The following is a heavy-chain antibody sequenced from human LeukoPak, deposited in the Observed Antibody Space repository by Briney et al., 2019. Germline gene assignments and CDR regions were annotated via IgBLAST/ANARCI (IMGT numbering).Heavy chain of an antibody. D-gene: IGHD1-7*01. CDR3: ARLAREAPINWNYVSYYYYMDV. V-gene: IGHV4-59*01. Sequence: TSETLSLTCTVSGGSISSYYWSWIRQPPGKGLEWIGYIYYSGSTNYNPSLKSRVTISVDTSKNQFSLKLSSVTAADTAVYYCARLAREAPINWNYVSYYYYMDVWGKGTTVTVSS. CDR2: IYYSGST. CDR1: GGSISSYY. J-gene: IGHJ6*03.